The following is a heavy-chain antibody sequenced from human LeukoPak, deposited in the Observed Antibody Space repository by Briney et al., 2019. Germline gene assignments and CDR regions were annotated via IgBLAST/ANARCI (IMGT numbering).Heavy chain of an antibody. V-gene: IGHV3-30*02. CDR3: AKDLRSRWDIVVVVAGSGPSYMDV. J-gene: IGHJ6*03. CDR2: IRYDGSNK. D-gene: IGHD2-15*01. Sequence: GGSLRLSCAASGFTFSSYGMHWVRQAPGKGLEWVAFIRYDGSNKYYADSVKGRFTISRDNSKNTLYLQMNSLRAEDTAVYYCAKDLRSRWDIVVVVAGSGPSYMDVWGKGTTVTISS. CDR1: GFTFSSYG.